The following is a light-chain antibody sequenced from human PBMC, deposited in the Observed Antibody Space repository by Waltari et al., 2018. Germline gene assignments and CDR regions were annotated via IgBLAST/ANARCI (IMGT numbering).Light chain of an antibody. CDR2: RAS. Sequence: IVLTQSPGTLSLPPGETATLSCRTSQTVDNNYLARYLQKPGQAPRLPIYRASSRATGIPDRFSGSGSGADFTLTIRRLEPEDFAVYYCQLYGSSPEWTFGQGTKVEIK. CDR1: QTVDNNY. CDR3: QLYGSSPEWT. V-gene: IGKV3-20*01. J-gene: IGKJ1*01.